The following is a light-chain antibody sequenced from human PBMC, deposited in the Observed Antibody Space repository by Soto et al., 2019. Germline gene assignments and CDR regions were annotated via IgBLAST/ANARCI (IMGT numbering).Light chain of an antibody. CDR3: QQYCSTPLT. CDR1: QSVKNNY. J-gene: IGKJ4*01. CDR2: DAS. Sequence: EIVLTPSPGPLSLSPGERATLSCRASQSVKNNYLFWYQQHPGQPHRFLISDASTRATGTPGRFSGGGAGTDFTLTISRLEPEDFALYYCQQYCSTPLTFGVGTKVEIK. V-gene: IGKV3-20*01.